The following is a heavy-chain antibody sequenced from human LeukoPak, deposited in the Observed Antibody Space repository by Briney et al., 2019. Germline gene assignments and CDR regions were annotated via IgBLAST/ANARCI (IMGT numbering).Heavy chain of an antibody. V-gene: IGHV4-59*01. CDR2: IYFSGNT. D-gene: IGHD3-3*01. Sequence: SETLSLTCTVSGGSISGYFWSWIRQPAGKGLEWIGSIYFSGNTYYNPSLKSRLTISVDTSKNQFSLKMSSVTAADTAVYYCARVFSYPLRAPFDPWGQGTLVTVSS. CDR3: ARVFSYPLRAPFDP. J-gene: IGHJ5*02. CDR1: GGSISGYF.